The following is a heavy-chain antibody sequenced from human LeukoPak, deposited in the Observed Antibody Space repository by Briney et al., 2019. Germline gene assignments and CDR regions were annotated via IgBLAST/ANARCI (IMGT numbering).Heavy chain of an antibody. CDR3: ARKGSGSYRNRRVDFDY. CDR2: IYYSGST. V-gene: IGHV4-39*01. D-gene: IGHD3-10*01. J-gene: IGHJ4*02. Sequence: KASETLSLTCTVSGGSISSSSYYWGWIRQPPGKGLERIGSIYYSGSTYYNPSLKSRVTISVDTSKNQFSLKLSSVTAADTAVYYCARKGSGSYRNRRVDFDYWGQGTLVTVSS. CDR1: GGSISSSSYY.